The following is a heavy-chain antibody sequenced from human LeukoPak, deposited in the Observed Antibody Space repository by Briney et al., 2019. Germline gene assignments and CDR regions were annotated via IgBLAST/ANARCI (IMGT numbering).Heavy chain of an antibody. CDR2: INHSGST. Sequence: PSETLSLPCAVYGDSFSGYYWSWLRQPPGKGLECIGEINHSGSTNYNPSLKSRVTISVDTSKNQLSLKLSSVSTAGTAVSYRARLPLLPRDYYYYMDVWGKGTTVTVSS. CDR1: GDSFSGYY. V-gene: IGHV4-34*01. CDR3: ARLPLLPRDYYYYMDV. D-gene: IGHD3-22*01. J-gene: IGHJ6*03.